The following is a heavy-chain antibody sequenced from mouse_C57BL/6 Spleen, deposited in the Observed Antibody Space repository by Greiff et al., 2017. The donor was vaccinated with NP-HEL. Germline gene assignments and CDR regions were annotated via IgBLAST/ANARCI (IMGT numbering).Heavy chain of an antibody. Sequence: VQGVESGAELARPGASVKMSCKASGYTFTSYTMHWVKQRPGQGLEWIGYINPSSGYTKYNQKFKDKATLTADKSSSTAYMQLSSLTSEDSAVYYCAREGDGYPFAYWGQGTLVTVSA. V-gene: IGHV1-4*01. CDR2: INPSSGYT. J-gene: IGHJ3*01. D-gene: IGHD2-3*01. CDR3: AREGDGYPFAY. CDR1: GYTFTSYT.